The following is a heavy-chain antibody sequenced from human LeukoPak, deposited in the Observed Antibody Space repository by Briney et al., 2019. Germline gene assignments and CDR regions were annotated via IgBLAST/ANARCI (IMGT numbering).Heavy chain of an antibody. J-gene: IGHJ4*02. CDR3: AKGGRGSGYYYGFDY. CDR1: GFTFSSYA. CDR2: ISGSDGST. Sequence: GGSLRLSCAASGFTFSSYAMSCVRQAPGKGLEWVSLISGSDGSTYYADSVKGRFTISRDNSKNTLYLQMNSLRAEDTALYYCAKGGRGSGYYYGFDYWGRGTLVTVSS. D-gene: IGHD3-22*01. V-gene: IGHV3-23*01.